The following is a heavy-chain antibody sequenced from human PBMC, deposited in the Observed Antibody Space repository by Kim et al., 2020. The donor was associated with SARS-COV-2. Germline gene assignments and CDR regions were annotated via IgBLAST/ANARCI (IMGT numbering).Heavy chain of an antibody. CDR1: GFTFSRYW. V-gene: IGHV3-7*01. J-gene: IGHJ4*01. D-gene: IGHD5-12*01. CDR3: ARDGENSGYGYGMFDY. Sequence: GGSLRLSCAASGFTFSRYWMAWVRQAPGKGLEWVANIKQDGSAKNYMDSVKGRFTISRDDAKNSLYLQMNSLRAEDTAVYYCARDGENSGYGYGMFDYWG. CDR2: IKQDGSAK.